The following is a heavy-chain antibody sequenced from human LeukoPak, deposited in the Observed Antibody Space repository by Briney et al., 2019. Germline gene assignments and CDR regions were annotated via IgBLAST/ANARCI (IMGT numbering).Heavy chain of an antibody. CDR3: ARPPYGSGSYSLWFDP. CDR1: GHTFTSYD. D-gene: IGHD3-10*01. Sequence: GASVKVSCKASGHTFTSYDINWVRQATGQGLEWMGWMNPNSGNTGYAQKFQGRVTMTRNTSISTAYMELSSLRSEDTAVYYCARPPYGSGSYSLWFDPWGQGTLVTVSS. J-gene: IGHJ5*02. CDR2: MNPNSGNT. V-gene: IGHV1-8*01.